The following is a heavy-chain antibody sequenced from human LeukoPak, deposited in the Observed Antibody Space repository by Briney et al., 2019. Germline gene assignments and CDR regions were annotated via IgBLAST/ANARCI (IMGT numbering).Heavy chain of an antibody. Sequence: GGSLRLSCAASGFAFSNYGMHWVRQAPGKGLEWVAVIWYDESDGYYGDSVKGRFTISRDNSKNTLYLQMNSLRAEDTAVYYCARDTRGRDLDYWGQGTLVTVSS. CDR3: ARDTRGRDLDY. CDR2: IWYDESDG. J-gene: IGHJ4*02. CDR1: GFAFSNYG. D-gene: IGHD3-16*01. V-gene: IGHV3-33*01.